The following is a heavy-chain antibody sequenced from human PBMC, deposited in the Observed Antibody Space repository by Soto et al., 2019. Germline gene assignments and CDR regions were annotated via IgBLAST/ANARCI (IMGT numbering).Heavy chain of an antibody. CDR3: ARVGGITGTTSVGT. V-gene: IGHV4-31*03. CDR1: GGSISSGGYY. D-gene: IGHD1-20*01. Sequence: QVQLQESGPGLVKPSQTLSLTCTVSGGSISSGGYYWSWIRQHPGKGLEWIGYIYYSGSTYYNPTLKSRVTIAGDTSKNQSSLKLSSVTAADTAVYYCARVGGITGTTSVGTWGQGTLVTVSS. CDR2: IYYSGST. J-gene: IGHJ5*02.